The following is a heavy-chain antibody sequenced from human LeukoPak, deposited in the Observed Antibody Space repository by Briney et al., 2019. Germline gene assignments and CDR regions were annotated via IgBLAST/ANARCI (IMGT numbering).Heavy chain of an antibody. V-gene: IGHV5-51*01. CDR1: GYSFTSYW. Sequence: GESLKISCKGSGYSFTSYWIGWVRQMPGKGLEWMGNIYPGDSDTRYSPSFQGQVTISADKSISTAYLQWSSLKASDTAMYYCARTPWHDSSGYYNAFDIWGQGTMVTVSS. D-gene: IGHD3-22*01. J-gene: IGHJ3*02. CDR3: ARTPWHDSSGYYNAFDI. CDR2: IYPGDSDT.